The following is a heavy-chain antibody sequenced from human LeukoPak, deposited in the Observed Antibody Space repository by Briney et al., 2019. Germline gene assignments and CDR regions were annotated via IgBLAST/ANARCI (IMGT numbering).Heavy chain of an antibody. CDR2: INPNSGGT. CDR3: ARVDRGYYDYVWGSYRPIDY. Sequence: GASVKVSCKASGYTFTGYYMHWVRHAPGQGLEWMGWINPNSGGTNYAQKFQGRVTMTRDTSISTAYMELSRLRSDDTAVYYCARVDRGYYDYVWGSYRPIDYWGQGTLVTVSS. D-gene: IGHD3-16*02. V-gene: IGHV1-2*02. CDR1: GYTFTGYY. J-gene: IGHJ4*02.